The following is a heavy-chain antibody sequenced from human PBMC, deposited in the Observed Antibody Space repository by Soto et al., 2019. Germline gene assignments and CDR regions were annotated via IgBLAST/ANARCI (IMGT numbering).Heavy chain of an antibody. V-gene: IGHV1-18*04. CDR1: CYTFTDYG. CDR2: INNYNGNT. Sequence: ASVKVSCKASCYTFTDYGFTWVRQAPGQGLEWMGWINNYNGNTKYVQKLQGRVRMTRDTYTNTAYMELRSLRSDDTAVYYCARIYDRGGYTIDYWGPGTLVTVSS. CDR3: ARIYDRGGYTIDY. D-gene: IGHD3-22*01. J-gene: IGHJ4*02.